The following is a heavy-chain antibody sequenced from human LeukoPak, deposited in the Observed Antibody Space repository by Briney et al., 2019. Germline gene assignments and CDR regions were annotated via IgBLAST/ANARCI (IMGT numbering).Heavy chain of an antibody. CDR1: GVSFSNYA. CDR3: AKANWDDEYIFDY. J-gene: IGHJ4*02. D-gene: IGHD1-1*01. V-gene: IGHV3-23*01. Sequence: GGSLRLSCAASGVSFSNYAMGCVCQAPGKGLEWVSAISGTATGGRTYYADSVKGRFTISRDNSRNTLYLQMNSLRADDTAVYYCAKANWDDEYIFDYWGQGTLVTVSS. CDR2: ISGTATGGRT.